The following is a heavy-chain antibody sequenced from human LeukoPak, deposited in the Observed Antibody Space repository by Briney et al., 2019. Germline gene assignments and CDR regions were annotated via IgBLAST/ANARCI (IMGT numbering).Heavy chain of an antibody. Sequence: PSETLSLTCAVSGGSISSGGYSWSWIRQPPGKGLEWIGYIYHSGSTYYNPSLKGRVTISVDRSKNQFSLKLSSVTAADTAVYYCARDQRDWGSGLDYWGQGTLVTVSS. CDR1: GGSISSGGYS. J-gene: IGHJ4*02. V-gene: IGHV4-30-2*01. CDR2: IYHSGST. CDR3: ARDQRDWGSGLDY. D-gene: IGHD7-27*01.